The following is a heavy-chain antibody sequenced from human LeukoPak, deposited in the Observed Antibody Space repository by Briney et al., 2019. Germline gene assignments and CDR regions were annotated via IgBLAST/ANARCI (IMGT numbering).Heavy chain of an antibody. V-gene: IGHV4-59*01. CDR3: ARAGGGNTAMDLDY. CDR1: GRSISTYY. D-gene: IGHD5-18*01. J-gene: IGHJ4*02. CDR2: IFYSGRT. Sequence: SETLSLTCTVSGRSISTYYWSWIRQSPGKGLEWIGYIFYSGRTSYNPSLKSRVTISIDTSTNQFSLILKSVTAADTAVYYCARAGGGNTAMDLDYWGQGTLVTVSS.